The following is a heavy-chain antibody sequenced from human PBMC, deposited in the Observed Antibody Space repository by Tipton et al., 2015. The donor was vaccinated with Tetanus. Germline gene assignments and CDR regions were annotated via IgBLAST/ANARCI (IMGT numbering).Heavy chain of an antibody. CDR1: GGTYTTHG. CDR3: ARGHSPLYNWNFGYFDF. D-gene: IGHD1-7*01. J-gene: IGHJ4*02. V-gene: IGHV1-69*01. CDR2: IIPKFTTS. Sequence: QSGAEVKRPGSSVKVSCKASGGTYTTHGVTWVRQAPGQRLEWMGGIIPKFTTSRYAQKFEGRVTITADESTSTAYMELSSLTSDDTAVYFCARGHSPLYNWNFGYFDFWGQGTLVTVSS.